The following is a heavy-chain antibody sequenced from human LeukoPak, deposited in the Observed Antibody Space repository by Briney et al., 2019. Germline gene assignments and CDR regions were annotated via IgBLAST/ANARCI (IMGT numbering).Heavy chain of an antibody. V-gene: IGHV4-59*01. CDR3: ARAPGGNPTTHYFDY. D-gene: IGHD1-14*01. J-gene: IGHJ4*02. CDR1: SGSISSYY. CDR2: IYYSGST. Sequence: PSETLSLTCTVSSGSISSYYWSWIRQPPGKGLERIGFIYYSGSTNYNPSLKSRLTISLDTSKNQFSLHLSSVTAADTALYYCARAPGGNPTTHYFDYWGQGTLVTVSS.